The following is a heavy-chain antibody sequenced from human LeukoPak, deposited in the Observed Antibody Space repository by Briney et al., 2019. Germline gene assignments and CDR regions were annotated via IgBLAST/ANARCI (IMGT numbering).Heavy chain of an antibody. CDR3: ARGGGGDSGYFDY. CDR1: GFTFSSYS. Sequence: GGSLRLSCAASGFTFSSYSMNWVRQAPGKGLEWVSSISSSSSYIYYADSVKGRFTISRDNAKNSLYLQMNSLRAEDTAVYYCARGGGGDSGYFDYWGQGTLVTVSS. D-gene: IGHD2-21*01. CDR2: ISSSSSYI. V-gene: IGHV3-21*01. J-gene: IGHJ4*02.